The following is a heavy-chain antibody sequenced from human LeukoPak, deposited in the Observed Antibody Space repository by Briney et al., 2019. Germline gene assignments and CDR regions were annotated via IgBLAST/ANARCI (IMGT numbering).Heavy chain of an antibody. CDR2: VYYTGST. D-gene: IGHD6-13*01. CDR3: ARISSSNWYNERGAFDV. Sequence: SETLSLTCTVSGDFITAYYWSWIRQPPGKGLEWIGYVYYTGSTNYSPSLKSRVTISVDTSKYQFSLKLRSVTAADTAVYYCARISSSNWYNERGAFDVWGQGTMVTVSS. CDR1: GDFITAYY. V-gene: IGHV4-59*01. J-gene: IGHJ3*01.